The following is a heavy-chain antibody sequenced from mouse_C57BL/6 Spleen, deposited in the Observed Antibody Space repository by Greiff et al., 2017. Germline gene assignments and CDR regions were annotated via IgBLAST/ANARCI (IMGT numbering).Heavy chain of an antibody. V-gene: IGHV1-9*01. CDR3: ASPDGGFYYGSSPYAMDY. J-gene: IGHJ4*01. CDR2: ILPGSGST. Sequence: VMLVESGAELMKPGASVKLSCKATGYTFTGYWIEWVKQRPGHGLEWIGEILPGSGSTNYNEKFKGKATFTADTSSNTAYMQLSSLTTEDSAIYYCASPDGGFYYGSSPYAMDYWGQGTSVTVSS. D-gene: IGHD1-1*01. CDR1: GYTFTGYW.